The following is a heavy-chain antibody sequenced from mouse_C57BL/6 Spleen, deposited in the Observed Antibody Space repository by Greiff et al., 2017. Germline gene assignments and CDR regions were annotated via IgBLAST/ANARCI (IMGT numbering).Heavy chain of an antibody. D-gene: IGHD3-1*01. CDR3: ARHGSGFDY. V-gene: IGHV5-6*01. J-gene: IGHJ2*01. CDR1: GFTFSSYG. Sequence: EVQLVESGGDLVKPGGSLKLSCAASGFTFSSYGMSWVRQTPDKRLEWVATISSGGSYTDYPDSVKGRFTISRDNAKNTLYLQMSSLKSEDTAMYYCARHGSGFDYWGQGTTLTVSS. CDR2: ISSGGSYT.